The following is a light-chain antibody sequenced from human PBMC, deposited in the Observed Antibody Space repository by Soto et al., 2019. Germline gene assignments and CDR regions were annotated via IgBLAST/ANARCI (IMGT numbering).Light chain of an antibody. J-gene: IGLJ2*01. CDR3: AAWDDSLSGFV. CDR1: SSNIGSNY. CDR2: RNN. V-gene: IGLV1-47*01. Sequence: QSVLTQPPSASGTPGQRVTISCSGSSSNIGSNYVYWYQRLPGTAPKLLIYRNNQRPSGVPDRFSGSKSGTSASLAISGLRSEDEADYYCAAWDDSLSGFVFGGGTKLTVL.